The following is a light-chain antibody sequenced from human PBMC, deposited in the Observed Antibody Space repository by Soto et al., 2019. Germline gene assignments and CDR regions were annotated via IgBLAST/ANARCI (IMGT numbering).Light chain of an antibody. CDR1: QSISGW. CDR3: QQYHSYS. Sequence: DIQMTQSPSTLSASVGDRVIITCRASQSISGWMAWYQQKPGKAPNLLIYKTLKSGVPSRFSGSGSGTEFTLIIRRLHSDDFLMYYCQQYHSYSFGQGTTVEIK. V-gene: IGKV1-5*03. CDR2: K. J-gene: IGKJ1*01.